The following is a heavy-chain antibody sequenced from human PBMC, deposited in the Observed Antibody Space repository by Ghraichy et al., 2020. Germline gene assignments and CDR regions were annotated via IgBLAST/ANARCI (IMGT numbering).Heavy chain of an antibody. CDR1: GFTFSSYA. V-gene: IGHV3-23*01. Sequence: GGSLRLSCAASGFTFSSYAMSWVRQAPGKGLEWVSAISGSGGSTYYADSVKGRFTISRDNSKNTLYLQMNSLRAEDTAVYYCAKSDDYYDSSGYLSYWSQGPLLPVSS. J-gene: IGHJ4*02. CDR2: ISGSGGST. D-gene: IGHD3-22*01. CDR3: AKSDDYYDSSGYLSY.